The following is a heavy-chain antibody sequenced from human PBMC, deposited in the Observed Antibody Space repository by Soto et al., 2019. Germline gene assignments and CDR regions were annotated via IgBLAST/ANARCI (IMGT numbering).Heavy chain of an antibody. V-gene: IGHV1-69*12. Sequence: QVQLEQSGAEVKKPGSSVKVPCKASGGTFSTSAISWVRQAPGQGLEWMGGIMPIFRTPDYAQKFQGRVTVTADESTSTAYMELSGLRSDDTAVYYCARDKDRPQLGGNYYYILDVWGQGTTVTVSS. CDR2: IMPIFRTP. J-gene: IGHJ6*02. CDR1: GGTFSTSA. CDR3: ARDKDRPQLGGNYYYILDV. D-gene: IGHD3-3*02.